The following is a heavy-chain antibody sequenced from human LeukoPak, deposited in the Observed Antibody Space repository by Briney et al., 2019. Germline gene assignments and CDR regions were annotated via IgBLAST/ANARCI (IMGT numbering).Heavy chain of an antibody. J-gene: IGHJ6*03. Sequence: PSQTLSLTCTVSGGSISSGSCYWSWIRQPAGKGLEWIGRIYTSGSTNYNPSLKSRVTISVDTSKNQFSLKLSSVTAADTAVYYCARVRTLRGAYYYMDVWGKGTTVTVSS. D-gene: IGHD5-12*01. V-gene: IGHV4-61*02. CDR1: GGSISSGSCY. CDR3: ARVRTLRGAYYYMDV. CDR2: IYTSGST.